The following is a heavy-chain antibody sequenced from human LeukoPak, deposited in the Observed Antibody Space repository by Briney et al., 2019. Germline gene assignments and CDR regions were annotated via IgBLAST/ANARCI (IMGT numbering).Heavy chain of an antibody. D-gene: IGHD5-18*01. Sequence: ASVKVSCKASGGTFSSYTISWVRQAPGQGLEWMGGIIPIFGTANYAQKFQGRVTITTDESTSTAYMELSSLRSEDTAVYYCARAAGLWSYYFDYWGQGTLVTVSS. CDR1: GGTFSSYT. CDR2: IIPIFGTA. J-gene: IGHJ4*02. CDR3: ARAAGLWSYYFDY. V-gene: IGHV1-69*05.